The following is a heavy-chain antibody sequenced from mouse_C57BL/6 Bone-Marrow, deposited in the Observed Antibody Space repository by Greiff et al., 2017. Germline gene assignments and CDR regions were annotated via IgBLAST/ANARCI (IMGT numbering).Heavy chain of an antibody. CDR3: SRQGWLLYAMDY. CDR1: GFTFSDYY. D-gene: IGHD2-3*01. V-gene: IGHV5-12*01. Sequence: EVQGVESGGGLVQPGASLKLSCAASGFTFSDYYMYWVRQTPEKRLEWVAYISNGGGSTYYPDTVKGRFTISRDNAKNTLYLQMSRLKTEDTAMYYCSRQGWLLYAMDYWGQGTSVTVTA. CDR2: ISNGGGST. J-gene: IGHJ4*01.